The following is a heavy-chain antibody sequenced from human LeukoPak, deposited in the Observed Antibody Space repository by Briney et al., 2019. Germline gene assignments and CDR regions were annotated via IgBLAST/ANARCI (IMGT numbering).Heavy chain of an antibody. CDR2: ISGSGGST. Sequence: GSLRLSCAASGFTFSSYAMSWVRQAPGKGLEWVSAISGSGGSTYYADSVKGRFTISRDNSRNTMYLQMNSQTSEDTAVYYCAKDAGEGTTPVYWGQGTLVTVSS. J-gene: IGHJ4*02. CDR3: AKDAGEGTTPVY. CDR1: GFTFSSYA. D-gene: IGHD2-15*01. V-gene: IGHV3-23*01.